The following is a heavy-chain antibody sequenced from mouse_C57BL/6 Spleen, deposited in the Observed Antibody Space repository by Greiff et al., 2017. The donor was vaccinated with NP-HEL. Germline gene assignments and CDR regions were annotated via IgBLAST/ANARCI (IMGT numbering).Heavy chain of an antibody. CDR2: IRLKSDNYAT. CDR1: GFTFTNYW. Sequence: EVKVVESGGGLVQPGGSMKLSCVASGFTFTNYWMNWVRQSPEKGLEWVAQIRLKSDNYATHYAESVKGRFTISRDDSKSSVYLQMNNLRAEDTGIYYCTEGDYDTFAYWGQGTLVTVSA. V-gene: IGHV6-3*01. J-gene: IGHJ3*01. CDR3: TEGDYDTFAY. D-gene: IGHD2-4*01.